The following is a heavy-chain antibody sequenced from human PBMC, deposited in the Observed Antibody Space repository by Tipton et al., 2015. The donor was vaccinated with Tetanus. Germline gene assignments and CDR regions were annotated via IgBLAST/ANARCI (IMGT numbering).Heavy chain of an antibody. D-gene: IGHD3-10*01. CDR3: ARSKLLWFGESLSGFDS. CDR2: ILYGGGT. Sequence: LRLSCTIFGGSVSSGSYYWAWIRQPPGKGLEYIGYILYGGGTHYNPSLKSRVTVSADPSQNQFSLKLSSVTAADTAVYYCARSKLLWFGESLSGFDSWGQGTLVTVSA. J-gene: IGHJ4*02. V-gene: IGHV4-61*01. CDR1: GGSVSSGSYY.